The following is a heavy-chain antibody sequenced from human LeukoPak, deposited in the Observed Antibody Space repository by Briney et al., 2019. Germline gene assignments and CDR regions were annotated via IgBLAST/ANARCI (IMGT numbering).Heavy chain of an antibody. V-gene: IGHV1-18*01. J-gene: IGHJ4*02. CDR1: GYTFTSYG. CDR2: ISAYNGNT. CDR3: ARGAGGQGPLWRYFDWLLPNFDY. Sequence: ASVKVSCKASGYTFTSYGISWVRQAPGQGLEWMGWISAYNGNTNYAQKLQGRVTMTTDTSTSTAYMELRSLRSDDTAVYYCARGAGGQGPLWRYFDWLLPNFDYWGQGTLVTVSA. D-gene: IGHD3-9*01.